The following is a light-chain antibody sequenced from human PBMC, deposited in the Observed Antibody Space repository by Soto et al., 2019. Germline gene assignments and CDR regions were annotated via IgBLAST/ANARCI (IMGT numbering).Light chain of an antibody. CDR1: QGISSA. Sequence: AIQLTQSPSSLSASVGDRVTITCRASQGISSALAWYQQKPGKAPKLLIYDASSLESGVPSRFSGSGSGTDFTLTISSLQPEDFATYYCQQFNSYPPLLTFGGGTKVEIQ. CDR3: QQFNSYPPLLT. J-gene: IGKJ4*01. V-gene: IGKV1-13*02. CDR2: DAS.